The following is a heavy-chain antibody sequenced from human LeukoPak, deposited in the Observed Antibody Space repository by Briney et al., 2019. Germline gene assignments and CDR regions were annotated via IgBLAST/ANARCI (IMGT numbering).Heavy chain of an antibody. CDR1: GGSISSHY. V-gene: IGHV4-59*08. CDR2: IYYSGST. Sequence: SETLSLTCTVSGGSISSHYWSWIRQPPGKGLEWIGYIYYSGSTNYNPSLKSRVTISVDTSKNQFSLKLSSVTAADTAVYYCARLYCSSTSCFLDALDIWGQGTMVTVSS. CDR3: ARLYCSSTSCFLDALDI. J-gene: IGHJ3*02. D-gene: IGHD2-2*01.